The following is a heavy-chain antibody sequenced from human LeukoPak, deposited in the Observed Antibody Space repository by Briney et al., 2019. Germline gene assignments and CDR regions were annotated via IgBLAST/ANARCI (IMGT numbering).Heavy chain of an antibody. D-gene: IGHD3-10*01. J-gene: IGHJ4*02. Sequence: GGSLRLSCAASGFTFSDYYMSWIRQAPGKGLEGFSYISSSGSTIYYADSVKGRFTISRDNAKNSLYLQINSLRAEDTAVYYCASLNLLLWFGDDYWGQGTLVTVSS. V-gene: IGHV3-11*04. CDR3: ASLNLLLWFGDDY. CDR1: GFTFSDYY. CDR2: ISSSGSTI.